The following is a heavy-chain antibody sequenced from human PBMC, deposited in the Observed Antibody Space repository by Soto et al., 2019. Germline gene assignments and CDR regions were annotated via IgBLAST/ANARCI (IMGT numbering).Heavy chain of an antibody. V-gene: IGHV3-30*04. CDR2: ISYDGSNK. Sequence: GGSLRLSCAASGFTFSSYAMHWVRQAPGKGLEWGAVISYDGSNKYYADSVKGRFTISRDNSKNTLYLQMNSLRAEDTAVYYCARAVWGSYRYDAFDIWGQGTMVTVSS. CDR3: ARAVWGSYRYDAFDI. CDR1: GFTFSSYA. D-gene: IGHD3-16*02. J-gene: IGHJ3*02.